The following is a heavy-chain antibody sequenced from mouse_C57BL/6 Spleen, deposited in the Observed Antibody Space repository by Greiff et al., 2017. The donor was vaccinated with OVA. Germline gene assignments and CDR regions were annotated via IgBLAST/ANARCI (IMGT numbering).Heavy chain of an antibody. CDR3: ARDRYYGSSGVYAMDY. D-gene: IGHD1-1*01. CDR2: INYDGSST. V-gene: IGHV5-16*01. J-gene: IGHJ4*01. CDR1: GFTFSDYY. Sequence: EVHLVESEGGLVQPGSSMKLSCTASGFTFSDYYMAWVRQVPEKGLEWVANINYDGSSTYYLDSLKSRFIISRDNAKNILYLQMSSLKSEDTATYYCARDRYYGSSGVYAMDYWGQGTSVTVSS.